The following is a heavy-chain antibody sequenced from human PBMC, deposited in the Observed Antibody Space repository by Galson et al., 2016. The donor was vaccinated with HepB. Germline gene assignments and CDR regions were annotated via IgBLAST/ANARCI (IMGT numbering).Heavy chain of an antibody. D-gene: IGHD4-17*01. CDR1: GFIFNSHT. CDR2: ISHDGING. V-gene: IGHV3-30*18. Sequence: SLRLSCAASGFIFNSHTMLWVRQETPGKGLEWVASISHDGINGKYADSVKGRFTISRDNSKNTVYLQMRSLRAEDTAVYYCAKDAAVTLPGVYFEYWGQGTLVTVSS. CDR3: AKDAAVTLPGVYFEY. J-gene: IGHJ4*02.